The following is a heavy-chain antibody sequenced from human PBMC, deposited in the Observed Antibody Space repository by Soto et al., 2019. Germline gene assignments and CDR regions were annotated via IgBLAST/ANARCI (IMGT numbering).Heavy chain of an antibody. CDR2: IRSKANDYAT. CDR1: GFTFSGST. CDR3: TGGYCTGGTCYSGYFQH. Sequence: VQLVQSGGGLVQPGGSLKLSCAASGFTFSGSTVHWVRQASGEGLQWVGRIRSKANDYATTYIASVKGRFTISRDDTRNTAYLHRSDLKTEDTAVYYCTGGYCTGGTCYSGYFQHWGQGALVTV. V-gene: IGHV3-73*02. D-gene: IGHD2-15*01. J-gene: IGHJ1*01.